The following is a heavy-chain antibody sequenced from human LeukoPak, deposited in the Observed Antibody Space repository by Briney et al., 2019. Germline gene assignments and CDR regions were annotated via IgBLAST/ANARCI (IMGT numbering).Heavy chain of an antibody. CDR1: GFTLSSYW. J-gene: IGHJ4*02. D-gene: IGHD1-14*01. Sequence: GGSLRLSCAASGFTLSSYWMSWVRQAPGKGLEWVANIKQDGSEKYYVDSVKGRFTISRDNAKNSLFLQMNSLRAEDTAGYFCIVSGTVRGGVDYWGQGTLVTVSS. V-gene: IGHV3-7*01. CDR2: IKQDGSEK. CDR3: IVSGTVRGGVDY.